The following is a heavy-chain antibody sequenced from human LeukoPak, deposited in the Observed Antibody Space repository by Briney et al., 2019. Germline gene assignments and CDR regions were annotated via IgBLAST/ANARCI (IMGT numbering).Heavy chain of an antibody. V-gene: IGHV3-48*03. D-gene: IGHD6-19*01. Sequence: GGSLRLSCAASGFTFSSYEMNWVRQAPGKGLEWVSYISSSGSTIYYADSVKGRFTISKDNAKNSPYLQMNNLRAEDTAVYYCARDGRMAVAGRSYYYYYGMDVWGQGTTVTVSS. CDR3: ARDGRMAVAGRSYYYYYGMDV. CDR1: GFTFSSYE. CDR2: ISSSGSTI. J-gene: IGHJ6*02.